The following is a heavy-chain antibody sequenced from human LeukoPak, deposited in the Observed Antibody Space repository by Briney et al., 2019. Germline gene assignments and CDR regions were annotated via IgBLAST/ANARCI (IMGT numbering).Heavy chain of an antibody. D-gene: IGHD6-19*01. CDR1: GFTVSSNY. Sequence: PGGSLRLSCAASGFTVSSNYMSWVRQAPGKGLEWVSSISSSSSYIYYADSVKGRFTISRDNSKNTVYLQMNSLRAEDTAVYYCAVAGIYYWGQGTLVTVSS. CDR2: ISSSSSYI. J-gene: IGHJ4*02. CDR3: AVAGIYY. V-gene: IGHV3-21*04.